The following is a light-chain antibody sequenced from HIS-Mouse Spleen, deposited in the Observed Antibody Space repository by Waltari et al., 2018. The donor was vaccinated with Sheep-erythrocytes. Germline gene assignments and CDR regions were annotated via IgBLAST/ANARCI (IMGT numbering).Light chain of an antibody. CDR3: CSYAGSYNHV. J-gene: IGLJ1*01. CDR1: SSDVGGYNY. Sequence: QSALTQPRSVSGSPGQSVTISCTGTSSDVGGYNYVSWYQQHPGKAHKIMIYDVSKRPSGVPDRFSGSKSGNTASLTISGLQAEDEADYYCCSYAGSYNHVFATGTKVTVL. CDR2: DVS. V-gene: IGLV2-11*01.